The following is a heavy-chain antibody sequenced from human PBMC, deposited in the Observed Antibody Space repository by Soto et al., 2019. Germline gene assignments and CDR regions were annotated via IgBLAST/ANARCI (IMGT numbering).Heavy chain of an antibody. CDR2: MYNTGST. CDR3: ARDLWGYCGTDCYPLDV. J-gene: IGHJ6*02. Sequence: PSDTLSLTCTVSGPSISGYYWSWMVKSTGKGLEWIGYMYNTGSTVYNPSFKSRVTISVDTSKNQFSLKLNSVTAADTAVYYCARDLWGYCGTDCYPLDVWGQGTTVTVS. D-gene: IGHD2-21*02. CDR1: GPSISGYY. V-gene: IGHV4-59*01.